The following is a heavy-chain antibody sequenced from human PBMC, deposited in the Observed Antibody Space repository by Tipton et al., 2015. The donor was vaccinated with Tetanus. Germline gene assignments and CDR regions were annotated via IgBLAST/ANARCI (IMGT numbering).Heavy chain of an antibody. D-gene: IGHD3-16*02. CDR3: ARDSSFGGVVVSDAFDF. V-gene: IGHV4-4*08. CDR1: GDSVSRNY. Sequence: TLSLTCTVSGDSVSRNYWSWIRQSPRKGLEWIGYIYSGGTTKYNPSLRSRVSISADTSKNQFSLKLNYVTAADTGVYYCARDSSFGGVVVSDAFDFWGQGTMVTVSS. J-gene: IGHJ3*01. CDR2: IYSGGTT.